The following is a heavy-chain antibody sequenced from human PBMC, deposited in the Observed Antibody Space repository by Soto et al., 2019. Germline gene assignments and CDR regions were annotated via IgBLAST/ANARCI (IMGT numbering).Heavy chain of an antibody. CDR1: GGSISSGGYY. Sequence: SETLSLTCTVSGGSISSGGYYWSWIRQHPGKGLEWIGYIYYSGSTYYNPPLKSRVTISVDTSKNQFSLKLSSVTAADTAVYYCAREPIEYCGGDCYSRGAYYYYYGMDVWGQGTTVTVSS. CDR2: IYYSGST. V-gene: IGHV4-31*03. CDR3: AREPIEYCGGDCYSRGAYYYYYGMDV. D-gene: IGHD2-21*02. J-gene: IGHJ6*02.